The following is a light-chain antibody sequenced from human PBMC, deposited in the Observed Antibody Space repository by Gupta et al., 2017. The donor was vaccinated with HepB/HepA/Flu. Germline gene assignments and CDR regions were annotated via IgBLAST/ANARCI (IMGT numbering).Light chain of an antibody. CDR2: GAS. V-gene: IGKV3-20*01. CDR3: QHECWSPGT. CDR1: QGVSTY. Sequence: EIVLTQSPGTLSLSPGERATLSCRASQGVSTYLAWYQQKPGQAPRLLIHGASSRATVIPDRFSGSGSGTXFTLTIXRREPEDFAMYYCQHECWSPGTFGXGTKVEIK. J-gene: IGKJ1*01.